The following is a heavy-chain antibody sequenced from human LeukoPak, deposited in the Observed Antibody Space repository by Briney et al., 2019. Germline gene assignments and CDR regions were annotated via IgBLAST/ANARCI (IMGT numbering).Heavy chain of an antibody. Sequence: GGSLRLSCAASGFTFSSYWMSWVRQAPGKGLEWVANIKQDGSEKYYVDTVKGRFTISRDNAKNSLYLQMNSLRAEDTAVYYCARTLYDFWSGYYGGTLFDYWGQGTLVTVSS. D-gene: IGHD3-3*01. V-gene: IGHV3-7*01. J-gene: IGHJ4*02. CDR2: IKQDGSEK. CDR3: ARTLYDFWSGYYGGTLFDY. CDR1: GFTFSSYW.